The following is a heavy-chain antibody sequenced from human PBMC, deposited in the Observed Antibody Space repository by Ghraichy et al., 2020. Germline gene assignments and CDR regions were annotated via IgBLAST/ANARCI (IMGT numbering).Heavy chain of an antibody. D-gene: IGHD1-26*01. Sequence: GSLSLSCAASGFTFSSYAMSWVRQAPGKGLEWVSAISGSGGSTYYADSVKGRFTISRDNSKNTLYLQMNSLRAEDTAVYYCAKDQVGATSYFDYWGQGTLVTVSS. J-gene: IGHJ4*02. CDR2: ISGSGGST. CDR3: AKDQVGATSYFDY. V-gene: IGHV3-23*01. CDR1: GFTFSSYA.